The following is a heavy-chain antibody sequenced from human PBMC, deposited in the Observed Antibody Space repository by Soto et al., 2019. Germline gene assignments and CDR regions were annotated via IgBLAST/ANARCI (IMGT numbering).Heavy chain of an antibody. CDR3: ARAGGLGAVAAGS. CDR1: GGSISSGGYS. V-gene: IGHV4-30-2*01. D-gene: IGHD6-19*01. CDR2: IYHSGST. J-gene: IGHJ5*02. Sequence: QLQLQESGSGLVKPSQTLSLTCAVSGGSISSGGYSWSWIRQPPGKGLEWIGYIYHSGSTYYNPSLGSRVTVSVDRSKNQCSLAPSSVSAADTAVYYCARAGGLGAVAAGSWGQGTLVTVSS.